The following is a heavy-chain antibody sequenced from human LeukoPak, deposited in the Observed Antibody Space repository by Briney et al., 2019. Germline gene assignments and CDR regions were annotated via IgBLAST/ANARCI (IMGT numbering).Heavy chain of an antibody. V-gene: IGHV3-30*18. J-gene: IGHJ4*02. CDR1: EFTFNNSG. D-gene: IGHD6-19*01. CDR3: AKHSSGISVAGTIQY. CDR2: ITKDGSNA. Sequence: PGRCLRLSCAASEFTFNNSGMHCVSHDPGKGLEWVAPITKDGSNAYYADSVKGRFTISRDNSKNTLDLQMSSLRADDTAVYYCAKHSSGISVAGTIQYWGQGTLVTVSS.